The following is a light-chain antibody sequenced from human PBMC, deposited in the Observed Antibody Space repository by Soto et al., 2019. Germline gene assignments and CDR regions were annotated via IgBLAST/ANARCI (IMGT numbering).Light chain of an antibody. V-gene: IGKV3-20*01. CDR2: DAS. Sequence: EIVLTQSTATLSLSPGERATLSCRASQSVSSYLAWYQQKPGQAPRLLIYDASNRATGIPARFSGSGSGTDFTLTISRLEPEDFAVYYCQQYGSSPWTFGQGTMVAIK. CDR1: QSVSSY. J-gene: IGKJ1*01. CDR3: QQYGSSPWT.